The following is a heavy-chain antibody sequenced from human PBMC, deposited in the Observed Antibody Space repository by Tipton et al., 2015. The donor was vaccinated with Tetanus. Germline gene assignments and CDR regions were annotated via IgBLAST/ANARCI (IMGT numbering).Heavy chain of an antibody. J-gene: IGHJ4*02. V-gene: IGHV3-53*01. D-gene: IGHD2-21*02. Sequence: SLRLSCAAPGFAVAVNYMTWVRQAPGKGLEWVSVLYSGGGPNYADSVKGRFTISRDNSKNTLYLQMNSLRVEDTAIYYCARAPRYCGGDCYHFDYWGQGTLVTVSS. CDR1: GFAVAVNY. CDR2: LYSGGGP. CDR3: ARAPRYCGGDCYHFDY.